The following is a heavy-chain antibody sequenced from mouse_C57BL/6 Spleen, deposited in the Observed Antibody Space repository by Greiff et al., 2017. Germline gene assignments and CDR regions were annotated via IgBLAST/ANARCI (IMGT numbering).Heavy chain of an antibody. J-gene: IGHJ2*01. CDR2: ISDGGSYT. D-gene: IGHD4-1*01. CDR3: ARDTGIYFDY. V-gene: IGHV5-4*01. Sequence: EVQLVESGGGLVKPGGSLKLSCAASGFTFSSYAMSWVRQTPEKRLEWVATISDGGSYTYYPDNVKGRFTISRDNAKNNLYLQMSHLKSEDTAMYYCARDTGIYFDYWGQGTTLTVSS. CDR1: GFTFSSYA.